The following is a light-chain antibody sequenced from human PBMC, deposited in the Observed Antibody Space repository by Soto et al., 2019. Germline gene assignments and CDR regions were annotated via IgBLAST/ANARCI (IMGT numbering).Light chain of an antibody. CDR2: GAS. V-gene: IGKV3-15*01. Sequence: IVLTQSPATLSLSPGERATLSCRASQTISSTYLAWYQHKPGQTPRLLIYGASTRATGIPARFSGSGSGTEFTLTISSLQSEDFAVYYCQQYNNWPRTFGQGTKVDIK. CDR3: QQYNNWPRT. CDR1: QTISSTY. J-gene: IGKJ1*01.